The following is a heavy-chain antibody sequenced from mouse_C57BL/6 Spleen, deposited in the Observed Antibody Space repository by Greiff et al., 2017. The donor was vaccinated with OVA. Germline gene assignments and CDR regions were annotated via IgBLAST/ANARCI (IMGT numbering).Heavy chain of an antibody. Sequence: EVMLVESGGGLVQPGGSLSLSCAASGFTFTDYYMSWVRQPPGKALEWLGFIRNKANGYTTEYSASVKGRFTISRDNSQSILYLQMNALRAEDSATYFCARYTPLYYDYASHAMDYWGQGTSVTVSS. J-gene: IGHJ4*01. D-gene: IGHD2-4*01. CDR1: GFTFTDYY. V-gene: IGHV7-3*01. CDR2: IRNKANGYTT. CDR3: ARYTPLYYDYASHAMDY.